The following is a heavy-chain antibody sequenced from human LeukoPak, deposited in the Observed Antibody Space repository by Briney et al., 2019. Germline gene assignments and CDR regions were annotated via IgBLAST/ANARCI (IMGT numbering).Heavy chain of an antibody. D-gene: IGHD6-13*01. CDR2: TSGSGGST. J-gene: IGHJ4*02. Sequence: GGSLRLSCAASGFTFSSYAMSWVRQAPGKGLEWVSTTSGSGGSTFYADSVKGRFTISRDNSKNTLYLQMNSLRAEDTAVYYCARGEGGIAAAGTDFWGQGTLVTVSS. V-gene: IGHV3-23*01. CDR1: GFTFSSYA. CDR3: ARGEGGIAAAGTDF.